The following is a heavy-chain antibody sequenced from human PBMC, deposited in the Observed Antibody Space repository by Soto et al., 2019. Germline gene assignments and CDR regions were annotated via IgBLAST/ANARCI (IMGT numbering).Heavy chain of an antibody. CDR1: GYTLTELS. J-gene: IGHJ4*02. D-gene: IGHD6-6*01. CDR2: FNPEDGET. Sequence: ASVKVSCKVSGYTLTELSMEWVRQTPGKGLEWMGSFNPEDGETVYAQKFQGRVTMTEDTSTDTAYMELSSLTSDDTAVYYCAGEGHSSSAPGYWGQGTLVTVSS. V-gene: IGHV1-24*01. CDR3: AGEGHSSSAPGY.